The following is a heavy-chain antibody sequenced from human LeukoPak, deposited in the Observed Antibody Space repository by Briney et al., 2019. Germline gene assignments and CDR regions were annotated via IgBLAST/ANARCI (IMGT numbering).Heavy chain of an antibody. V-gene: IGHV4-59*01. CDR2: IYYSVST. Sequence: PSETLSLTCTVSGGSISSYYWSWIRQPPGKGLEWIGYIYYSVSTNYNPSLKSRVTISAETSKNQFSLKLTSVTAADTAVYYCARERTVVTEYWYFDLWGRGTLVTVSS. D-gene: IGHD4-23*01. CDR3: ARERTVVTEYWYFDL. CDR1: GGSISSYY. J-gene: IGHJ2*01.